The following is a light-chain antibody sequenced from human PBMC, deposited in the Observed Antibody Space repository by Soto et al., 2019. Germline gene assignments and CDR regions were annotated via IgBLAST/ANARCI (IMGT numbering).Light chain of an antibody. CDR2: DDR. J-gene: IGLJ3*02. CDR3: AAWDDSLSGPV. V-gene: IGLV3-21*02. CDR1: KIRTKS. Sequence: SYVLTQPPSVSVAPGQTARLTCGGIKIRTKSVHWNQLKPGQAPVLVLYDDRDRPSGIPERFSGSKSGTSASLAISGLRSEDEADYYCAAWDDSLSGPVFGGGTKVTVL.